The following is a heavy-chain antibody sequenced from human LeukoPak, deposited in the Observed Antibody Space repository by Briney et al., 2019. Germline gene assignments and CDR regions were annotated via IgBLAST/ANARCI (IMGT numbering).Heavy chain of an antibody. J-gene: IGHJ3*02. CDR1: GFTFDDYG. V-gene: IGHV3-20*04. CDR2: ITNWNGGST. CDR3: ARCSRSSTDCYSAFDI. D-gene: IGHD2-2*02. Sequence: GSLRLSCEASGFTFDDYGMSWVRQSTGKGLEWVSAITNWNGGSTGYADSVRGRFTISRDDAKNSLCLQMNSLRAEDTALYYCARCSRSSTDCYSAFDIWGQGTMVTVSS.